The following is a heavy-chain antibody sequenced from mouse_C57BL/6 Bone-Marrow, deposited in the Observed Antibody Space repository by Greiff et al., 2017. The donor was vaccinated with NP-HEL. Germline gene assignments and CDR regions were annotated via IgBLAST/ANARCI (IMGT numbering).Heavy chain of an antibody. CDR1: GYSITSGYY. CDR2: ISYDGSN. Sequence: EVKLVESGPGLVKPSQSLSLTCSVTGYSITSGYYWNWIRQFPGNKLEWMGYISYDGSNNYNPSLKNRISITRDTSKNQFFLKLNSVTTEDTATYYCARVWLRYYFDYWGQGTTLTVSS. J-gene: IGHJ2*01. V-gene: IGHV3-6*01. D-gene: IGHD2-2*01. CDR3: ARVWLRYYFDY.